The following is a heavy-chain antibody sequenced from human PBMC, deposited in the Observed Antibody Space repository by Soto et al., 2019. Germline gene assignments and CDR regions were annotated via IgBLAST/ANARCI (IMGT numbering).Heavy chain of an antibody. CDR3: STVPFVYGDYYYYYCQLDV. CDR2: IIPIFGRA. D-gene: IGHD4-17*01. J-gene: IGHJ6*04. CDR1: GYIFHNYG. Sequence: QGLLVQSGAEVKKPGSSVIVSCKASGYIFHNYGLSWVRQAPGQGLEWVGGIIPIFGRAKYAQRLQGRVSITADEDTATAIMELRSLRSEDTAVYFCSTVPFVYGDYYYYYCQLDVWGEGTTITVSP. V-gene: IGHV1-69*01.